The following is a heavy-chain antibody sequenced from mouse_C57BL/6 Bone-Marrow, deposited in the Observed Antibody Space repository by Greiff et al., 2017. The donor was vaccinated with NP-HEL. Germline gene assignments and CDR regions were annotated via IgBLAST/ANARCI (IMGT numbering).Heavy chain of an antibody. CDR2: IWTGGGT. Sequence: QVQLQQSGPGLVAPSQSLSITCTVSGFSLTSYAISWVRQPPGKGLEWLGVIWTGGGTNYNSALKSRLSISKHNSKSQVFVKMNSLQTDDTARYYCASLDSSGPFAYWGQGTLVTVSA. J-gene: IGHJ3*01. V-gene: IGHV2-9-1*01. CDR1: GFSLTSYA. CDR3: ASLDSSGPFAY. D-gene: IGHD3-2*02.